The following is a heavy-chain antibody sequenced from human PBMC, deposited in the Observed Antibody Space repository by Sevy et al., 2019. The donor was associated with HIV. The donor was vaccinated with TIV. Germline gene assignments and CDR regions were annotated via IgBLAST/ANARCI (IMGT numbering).Heavy chain of an antibody. J-gene: IGHJ4*02. V-gene: IGHV3-30*04. Sequence: GVSLRLSCAASGFTFSDYRMHWVRQAPGKGLEWVAVISYDGRNNKYNADSVKGRFTISRDNSKNTVYLQMNSLRAEDMAIYYCARDRGEILSSAFDYWGQGTLVTVSS. CDR3: ARDRGEILSSAFDY. CDR2: ISYDGRNNK. CDR1: GFTFSDYR. D-gene: IGHD3-16*01.